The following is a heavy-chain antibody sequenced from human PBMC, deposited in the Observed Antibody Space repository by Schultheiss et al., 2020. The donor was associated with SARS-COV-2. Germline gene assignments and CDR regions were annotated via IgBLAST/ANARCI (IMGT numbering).Heavy chain of an antibody. D-gene: IGHD7-27*01. CDR3: AKDVGLGTAGYFDL. J-gene: IGHJ2*01. Sequence: GGSLRLSCAASEFTFSSYAMSWVRQAPGKGLEWVSAISGSGGSTYYADSVKGRFTISRDNSKNTLYLQMNSLRAEDTAVYYCAKDVGLGTAGYFDLWGRGTLVTVSS. CDR1: EFTFSSYA. V-gene: IGHV3-23*01. CDR2: ISGSGGST.